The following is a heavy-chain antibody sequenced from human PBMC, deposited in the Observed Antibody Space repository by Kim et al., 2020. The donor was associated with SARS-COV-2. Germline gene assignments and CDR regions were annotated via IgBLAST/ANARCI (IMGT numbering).Heavy chain of an antibody. V-gene: IGHV7-4-1*02. CDR1: GYTFTSYA. D-gene: IGHD2-2*01. CDR2: INTNTGNP. CDR3: ARGGYCSSTSCYLRFDP. J-gene: IGHJ5*02. Sequence: ASVKVSCKASGYTFTSYAMNWVRQAPGQGLEWMGWINTNTGNPTYAQGFTGRFVFSLDTSVSTAYLQISSLKAEDTAVYYCARGGYCSSTSCYLRFDPWGQGTLVTVSS.